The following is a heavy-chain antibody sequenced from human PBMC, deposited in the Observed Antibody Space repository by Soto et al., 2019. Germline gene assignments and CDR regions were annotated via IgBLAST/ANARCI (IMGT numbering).Heavy chain of an antibody. Sequence: QVQLVESGGGVVQPGRSLRLSCAASGFTFGSYGMHWVRQAPGKGLEWVTVIWYDGSNKYYVDSVKGRFTISRDNSKNMLYLQMSSLRAEDTAVYYCARDRLDTSGWDTRYFDLWGRGTLVTVSS. CDR1: GFTFGSYG. D-gene: IGHD6-19*01. CDR3: ARDRLDTSGWDTRYFDL. CDR2: IWYDGSNK. J-gene: IGHJ2*01. V-gene: IGHV3-33*01.